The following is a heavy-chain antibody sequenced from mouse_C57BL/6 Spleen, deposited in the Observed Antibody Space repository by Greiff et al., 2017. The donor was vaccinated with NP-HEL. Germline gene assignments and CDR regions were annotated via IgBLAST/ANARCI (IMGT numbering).Heavy chain of an antibody. Sequence: QVQLKQPGTELVKPGASVKLSCKASGYTFTSYWMHWVKQRPGQGLEWIGNINPSNGGTNYNEKFKSKATLTVDKSSSTAYMQLSSLTSEDSAVYYCASLHYYGSTWFAYWGQGTLVTVSA. D-gene: IGHD1-1*01. CDR2: INPSNGGT. V-gene: IGHV1-53*01. J-gene: IGHJ3*01. CDR1: GYTFTSYW. CDR3: ASLHYYGSTWFAY.